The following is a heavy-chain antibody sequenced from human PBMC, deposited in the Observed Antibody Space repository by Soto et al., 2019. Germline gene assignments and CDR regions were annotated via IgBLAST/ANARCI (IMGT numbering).Heavy chain of an antibody. J-gene: IGHJ6*02. CDR3: ARGVYEELRWYYYGMDV. Sequence: PSETLSLTCTVSGGSISSSSYYWGWIRQPPGKGLEWIGSIYYSGSTYYNPSLKSRVTISVDTSKNQFSLKLSSVTAADTAVYYCARGVYEELRWYYYGMDVWGQGTTVTVSS. D-gene: IGHD1-7*01. CDR2: IYYSGST. V-gene: IGHV4-39*01. CDR1: GGSISSSSYY.